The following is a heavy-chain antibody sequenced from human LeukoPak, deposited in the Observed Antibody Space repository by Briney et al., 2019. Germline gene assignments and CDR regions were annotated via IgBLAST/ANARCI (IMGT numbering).Heavy chain of an antibody. CDR1: GFTFSSYA. D-gene: IGHD3-9*01. Sequence: PGGSLRLSCAASGFTFSSYAMHWVRQAPGKGLEWVANIKQDGSEKYYVDSVKGRFTISRDNAKNSLYLQMNSLRAEDTAVYYCARGVHYDILTGYSDRGYYFDYWGQGTLVTVSS. V-gene: IGHV3-7*01. CDR3: ARGVHYDILTGYSDRGYYFDY. J-gene: IGHJ4*02. CDR2: IKQDGSEK.